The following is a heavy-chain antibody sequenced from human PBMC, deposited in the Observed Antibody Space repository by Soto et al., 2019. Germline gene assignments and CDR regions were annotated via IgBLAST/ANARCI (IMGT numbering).Heavy chain of an antibody. CDR3: ARDQRFLGYCSGGSCYSQALY. CDR1: GYTFTSYG. J-gene: IGHJ4*02. Sequence: ASVKVSCKASGYTFTSYGISWVRQAPGQGLEWMGWISAYNGNTNYAQKLQGRVTMTTDTSTSTAYMELRSLRSDDTAVYYCARDQRFLGYCSGGSCYSQALYWGQGTLVTVS. D-gene: IGHD2-15*01. CDR2: ISAYNGNT. V-gene: IGHV1-18*04.